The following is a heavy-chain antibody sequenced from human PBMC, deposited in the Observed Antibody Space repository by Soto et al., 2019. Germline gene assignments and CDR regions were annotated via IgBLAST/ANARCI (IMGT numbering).Heavy chain of an antibody. V-gene: IGHV1-18*01. Sequence: QVQLVQSGAEVKEPGASVKVSCKASGYTFTSYGISWVRQAPGQGLEWMGWISAYNGNTNYAQKLQGRVTMTTDTSTSTAYMELRSLRSDDTAVYYCARMRGGRHPSALGTGTSSLWYFHLWGRGTLVTVSS. CDR2: ISAYNGNT. CDR1: GYTFTSYG. J-gene: IGHJ2*01. CDR3: ARMRGGRHPSALGTGTSSLWYFHL. D-gene: IGHD1-7*01.